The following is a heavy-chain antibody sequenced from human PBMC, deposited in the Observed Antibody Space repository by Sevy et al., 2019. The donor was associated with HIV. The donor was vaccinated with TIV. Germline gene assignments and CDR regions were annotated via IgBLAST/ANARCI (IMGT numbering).Heavy chain of an antibody. Sequence: SETLSLTCTVSGGSISSGSYYWSWIRQPAGKGLEWIGRIYTSGSTNYNPSLKSRVTMSVDTSKNQFSLKLSSVTAADTAMYYCARGGSVSDYWGQGTLVTVSS. CDR1: GGSISSGSYY. D-gene: IGHD3-10*01. J-gene: IGHJ4*02. CDR2: IYTSGST. CDR3: ARGGSVSDY. V-gene: IGHV4-61*02.